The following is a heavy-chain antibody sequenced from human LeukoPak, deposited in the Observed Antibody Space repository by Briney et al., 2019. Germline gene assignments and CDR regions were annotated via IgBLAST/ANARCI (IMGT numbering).Heavy chain of an antibody. CDR2: IYSGGST. CDR1: GFTFSSSE. CDR3: ARGGSYLSAFDI. J-gene: IGHJ3*02. V-gene: IGHV3-53*01. Sequence: PGGSLRLSCAVSGFTFSSSEMNWVRQAPGKGLEWVSIIYSGGSTFYADSVKGRFTISRDNSKNTLYLQMNSLRAEDTAVYYCARGGSYLSAFDIWGQGTMVTVSS. D-gene: IGHD1-26*01.